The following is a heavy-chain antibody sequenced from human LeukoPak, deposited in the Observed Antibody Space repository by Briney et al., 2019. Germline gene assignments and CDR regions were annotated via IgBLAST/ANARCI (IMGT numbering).Heavy chain of an antibody. CDR1: GYTFTGYY. CDR3: ARGRSSWYYFDY. J-gene: IGHJ4*02. CDR2: INPNSGGT. Sequence: ASVKVSCKASGYTFTGYYMHWVRQAPGQGLEWMGRINPNSGGTNYAQKFQGRVTMTRDTSVSTAYMELSRLRSDDTAVYYCARGRSSWYYFDYWGQGTLVTVSS. D-gene: IGHD6-13*01. V-gene: IGHV1-2*06.